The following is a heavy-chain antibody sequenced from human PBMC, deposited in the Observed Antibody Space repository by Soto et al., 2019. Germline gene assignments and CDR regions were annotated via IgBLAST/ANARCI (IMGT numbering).Heavy chain of an antibody. CDR1: GFTFSDYY. D-gene: IGHD4-17*01. CDR2: ISGNGEII. CDR3: ARDVDADFRTDFDY. Sequence: QVQLVESGGDLVMPGGSLRLSCAASGFTFSDYYIHWIRRAPAKGLEWISYISGNGEIIQYAASARGRFTISRDNAENSVYLEMDSLRAEDTALYYCARDVDADFRTDFDYWGRGTLVTVSS. V-gene: IGHV3-11*01. J-gene: IGHJ4*02.